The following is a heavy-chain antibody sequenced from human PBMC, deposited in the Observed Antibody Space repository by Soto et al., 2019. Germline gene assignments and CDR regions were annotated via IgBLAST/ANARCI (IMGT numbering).Heavy chain of an antibody. CDR1: VGSFSGYY. CDR2: LNDSGGT. V-gene: IGHV4-34*01. Sequence: SETLSLTCAFYVGSFSGYYWSCIRQPPGKWLEWIGELNDSGGTNYNASLKSRVSISGDTSKDQFSLKLSFVTAADTAVYYCARRRGGVKHLGQAILVTVSS. CDR3: ARRRGGVKH. D-gene: IGHD3-10*01. J-gene: IGHJ1*01.